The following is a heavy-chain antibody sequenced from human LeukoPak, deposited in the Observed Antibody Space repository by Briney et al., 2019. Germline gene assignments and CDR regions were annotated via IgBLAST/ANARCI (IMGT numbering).Heavy chain of an antibody. CDR1: GGSISSSNW. J-gene: IGHJ3*02. D-gene: IGHD3-22*01. CDR3: ARDDDSSGYYHDAFDI. V-gene: IGHV4-4*02. CDR2: IYHSGST. Sequence: TLSLTCAVSGGSISSSNWWNWVRQPPGKGLEWIGEIYHSGSTNYNPSLKSRVTISVDKSKNQISLKLSSVTAADTAVYYCARDDDSSGYYHDAFDIWGQGTMVIVSS.